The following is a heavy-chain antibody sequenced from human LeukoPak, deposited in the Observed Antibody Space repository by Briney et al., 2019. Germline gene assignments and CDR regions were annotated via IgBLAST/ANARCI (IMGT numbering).Heavy chain of an antibody. CDR1: GGSISSGDYY. Sequence: SETLSLTCTVSGGSISSGDYYWSWIRQPPGKGLEWIGYIYYSGSTYYNPSLKSQVTISVDTFKNQFSLKLSSVTAADTAVYYCATAPMTTVVTPAYFDYWGQGTLVTVSS. J-gene: IGHJ4*02. D-gene: IGHD4-23*01. V-gene: IGHV4-30-4*01. CDR3: ATAPMTTVVTPAYFDY. CDR2: IYYSGST.